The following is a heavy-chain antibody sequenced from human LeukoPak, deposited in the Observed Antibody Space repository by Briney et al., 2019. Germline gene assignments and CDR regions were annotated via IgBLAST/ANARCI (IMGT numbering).Heavy chain of an antibody. J-gene: IGHJ4*02. CDR3: ARPRRGGFDY. V-gene: IGHV4-34*01. Sequence: SETLSLTCAVYGGSFSGYYWSWIRQPPGKGLEWIGEINHSGSTNYNPSLKSRVTISADTSKNQFSLKLSSVTAADTAVYYCARPRRGGFDYWGQGTLVTVSS. CDR1: GGSFSGYY. D-gene: IGHD3-10*01. CDR2: INHSGST.